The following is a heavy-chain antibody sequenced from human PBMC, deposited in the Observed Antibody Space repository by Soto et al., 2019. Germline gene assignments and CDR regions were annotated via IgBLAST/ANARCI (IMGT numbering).Heavy chain of an antibody. CDR3: ARDRGGYSSGWPKKGDDAFDI. V-gene: IGHV3-48*02. Sequence: GGSLRLSCAASGFTFSSYSMNWVRQAPGKGLEWVSYISSSSSTIYYADSVKGRFTISRDNAKNSLYLQMNSLRDEDTAVYYCARDRGGYSSGWPKKGDDAFDIWGQGTMVTVSS. CDR2: ISSSSSTI. CDR1: GFTFSSYS. D-gene: IGHD6-25*01. J-gene: IGHJ3*02.